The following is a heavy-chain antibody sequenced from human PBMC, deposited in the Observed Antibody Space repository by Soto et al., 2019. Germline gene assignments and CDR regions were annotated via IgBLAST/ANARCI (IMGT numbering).Heavy chain of an antibody. CDR2: IYYSGST. CDR3: ARSPPNGVVIMGLFDY. Sequence: QVQLQESGPGLVKPSQTLSLTCTVSGGSISSGGYYWSWIRQHPGKGLEWIGYIYYSGSTYYNPSLKSRVTISVDTSKNLFSLKLSSVTAADTAVYYCARSPPNGVVIMGLFDYWGQGTLVTVSS. CDR1: GGSISSGGYY. V-gene: IGHV4-31*03. J-gene: IGHJ4*02. D-gene: IGHD3-3*01.